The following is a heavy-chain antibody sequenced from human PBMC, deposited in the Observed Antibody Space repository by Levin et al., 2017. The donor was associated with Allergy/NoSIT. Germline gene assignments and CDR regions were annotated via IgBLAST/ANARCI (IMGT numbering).Heavy chain of an antibody. CDR2: IWYDGSNK. V-gene: IGHV3-33*01. CDR1: GFTFSSYG. CDR3: ARGPQAGIAVAAGLDY. D-gene: IGHD6-19*01. Sequence: GESLKISCAASGFTFSSYGMHWVRQAPDKGLEWVAVIWYDGSNKYYADSVKGRFTISRDNSKNTLYLQMNSLRAEDTAVYYCARGPQAGIAVAAGLDYWGQGTLVTVSS. J-gene: IGHJ4*02.